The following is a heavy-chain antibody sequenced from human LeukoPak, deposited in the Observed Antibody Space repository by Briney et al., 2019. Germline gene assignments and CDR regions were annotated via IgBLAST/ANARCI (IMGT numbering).Heavy chain of an antibody. D-gene: IGHD5-24*01. V-gene: IGHV3-23*01. J-gene: IGHJ4*02. CDR3: AKDRAEMATIGHYFDY. CDR2: TIGSGGNT. Sequence: GGSLRLSCAASGFTFSSYAMSWVRQAPGKGLDRVSATIGSGGNTYYSDSVKGRFTISRDNSKNTLYLQMNSLRAEDTAVYYCAKDRAEMATIGHYFDYWGQGTLVTVSS. CDR1: GFTFSSYA.